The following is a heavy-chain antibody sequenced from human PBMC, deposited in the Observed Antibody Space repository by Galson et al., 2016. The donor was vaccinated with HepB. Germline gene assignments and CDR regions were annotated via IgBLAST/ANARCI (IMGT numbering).Heavy chain of an antibody. D-gene: IGHD6-13*01. CDR3: AKRIGAGGQFDY. CDR2: ISITVSRT. Sequence: SLRLSCAASGFTFSSYAMSWVRQAPGKGLEWVSAISITVSRTYYADSVKGRFTISRDNSKNTLYLQMKTLRSEDTAIYYCAKRIGAGGQFDYWGQGTLVTVSS. J-gene: IGHJ4*02. CDR1: GFTFSSYA. V-gene: IGHV3-23*01.